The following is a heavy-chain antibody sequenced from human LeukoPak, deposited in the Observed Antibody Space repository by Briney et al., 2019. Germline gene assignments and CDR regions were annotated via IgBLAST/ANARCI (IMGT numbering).Heavy chain of an antibody. D-gene: IGHD3-10*01. Sequence: GGSLRLSCVASGFTLSSYWMTWVRQAPGKGLEWVANIKPDGSEKYFVDSVRGRFTISRDNVMNSLYLHMNSLRDDDTAVYYCARGSSGTAVRGVSWAWFDPWGQGTLVTVSS. V-gene: IGHV3-7*05. J-gene: IGHJ5*02. CDR3: ARGSSGTAVRGVSWAWFDP. CDR2: IKPDGSEK. CDR1: GFTLSSYW.